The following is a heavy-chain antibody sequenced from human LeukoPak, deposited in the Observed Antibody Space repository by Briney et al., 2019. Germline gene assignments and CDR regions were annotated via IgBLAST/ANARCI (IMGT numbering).Heavy chain of an antibody. V-gene: IGHV3-23*01. CDR3: ATGTMVRGVITDIDY. J-gene: IGHJ4*02. Sequence: GGSLRLSCAASGFTFSSYWMSWVRQAPGKGLEWVSAISGSGGSTYYADSMKGRFTISRDNSKNTLFLQMNSLRAEDTAVYYCATGTMVRGVITDIDYWGQGTLVTVAS. CDR2: ISGSGGST. CDR1: GFTFSSYW. D-gene: IGHD3-10*01.